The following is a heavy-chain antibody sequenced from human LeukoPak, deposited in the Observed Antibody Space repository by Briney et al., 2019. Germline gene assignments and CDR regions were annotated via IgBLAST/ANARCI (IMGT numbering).Heavy chain of an antibody. J-gene: IGHJ4*02. V-gene: IGHV4-39*07. CDR1: GGSISSSSDY. D-gene: IGHD3-10*01. Sequence: SETLSLTCTVSGGSISSSSDYWGWIRQAPGKGLEWIGSIYYHENTYYNSSLKSRVTISVDTSKNQFSLKLSSVTAADTAVYYCARSHGSGSYYNLNGYWGQGTLVTVSS. CDR2: IYYHENT. CDR3: ARSHGSGSYYNLNGY.